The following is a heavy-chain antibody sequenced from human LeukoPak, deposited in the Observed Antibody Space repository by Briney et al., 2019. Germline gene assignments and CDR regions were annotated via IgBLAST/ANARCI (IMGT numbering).Heavy chain of an antibody. CDR3: ARERYYLGGVIGTGPNPLDY. Sequence: PGGSLRLSCAASGFSLDDYGMSWVRQAPGKGLEWVSGINWNGGSTAYADSVKGRFTISRDNAKNSLYMQMNSLRAEDTALYHCARERYYLGGVIGTGPNPLDYWGQGTLVTVSS. V-gene: IGHV3-20*01. CDR2: INWNGGST. CDR1: GFSLDDYG. J-gene: IGHJ4*02. D-gene: IGHD3-16*02.